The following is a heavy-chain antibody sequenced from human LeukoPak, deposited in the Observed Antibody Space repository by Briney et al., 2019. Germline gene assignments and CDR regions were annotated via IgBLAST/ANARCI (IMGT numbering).Heavy chain of an antibody. V-gene: IGHV1-69*06. CDR2: IIPLLGTA. CDR3: ARGSRTGWYYFDY. D-gene: IGHD6-19*01. CDR1: GGTFSSYA. Sequence: GASVKVSCKASGGTFSSYAFSWVRQAPGQGLEWMGGIIPLLGTANYAQKFQGRVTITAGTSSSTVYMELRSLRSDDTAVYYCARGSRTGWYYFDYWGQGTLVTVSS. J-gene: IGHJ4*02.